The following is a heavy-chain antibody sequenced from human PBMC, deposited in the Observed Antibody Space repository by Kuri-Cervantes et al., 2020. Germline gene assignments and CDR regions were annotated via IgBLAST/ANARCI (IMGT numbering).Heavy chain of an antibody. J-gene: IGHJ6*02. V-gene: IGHV3-30*03. CDR1: GFTFSSYW. Sequence: LSLTCAASGFTFSSYWMSWVRQAPGKGLEWVAVISYDGSNKYYADSVKGRFTISRDNSKNTLYLQMNSLRAEDTAVYYCARDRKPGGYYYYGMDVWGQGTTVTVSS. D-gene: IGHD3-10*01. CDR2: ISYDGSNK. CDR3: ARDRKPGGYYYYGMDV.